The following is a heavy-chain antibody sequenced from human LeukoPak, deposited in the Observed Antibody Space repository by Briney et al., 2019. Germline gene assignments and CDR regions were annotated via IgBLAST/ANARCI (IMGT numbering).Heavy chain of an antibody. V-gene: IGHV4-38-2*01. CDR2: IYHSGST. D-gene: IGHD3-16*01. J-gene: IGHJ4*02. CDR3: ARVGRLRLGDDFDY. Sequence: SETLSLTCAVSGYSISSGYYWGWIRQPPGKGLEWIGSIYHSGSTYYNPSLKSRVTISVDTSKNQFSLKLSSVTAADTAVYYWARVGRLRLGDDFDYWGQGTLVTVSS. CDR1: GYSISSGYY.